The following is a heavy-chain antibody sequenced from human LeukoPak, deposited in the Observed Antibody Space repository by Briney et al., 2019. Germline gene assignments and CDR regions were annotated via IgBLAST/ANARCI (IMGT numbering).Heavy chain of an antibody. CDR1: GFTFSSYW. Sequence: GGSLRLSCAASGFTFSSYWMSWVRQAPGKGLEWVANIKQDGSEKYYVDSVKGRFTISRDNSKNTLNLQMNSLRAEDTAVYYCAKESAYTSPRNYYFETWGQGTLVTVSS. J-gene: IGHJ4*02. V-gene: IGHV3-7*03. D-gene: IGHD1-14*01. CDR3: AKESAYTSPRNYYFET. CDR2: IKQDGSEK.